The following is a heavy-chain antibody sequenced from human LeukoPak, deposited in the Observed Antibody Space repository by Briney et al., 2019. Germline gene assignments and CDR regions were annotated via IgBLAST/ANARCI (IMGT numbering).Heavy chain of an antibody. V-gene: IGHV4-39*07. CDR2: IYYSGST. Sequence: SETLSLTCTVSGGSISSSSYYWGWIRQPPGKGLEWIGSIYYSGSTYYNPSLKSRVTISVDTSKNQFSLKLSSVTAADTAVYYCARWYSSSESFDYWGQGTLVTVSS. CDR3: ARWYSSSESFDY. CDR1: GGSISSSSYY. J-gene: IGHJ4*02. D-gene: IGHD6-6*01.